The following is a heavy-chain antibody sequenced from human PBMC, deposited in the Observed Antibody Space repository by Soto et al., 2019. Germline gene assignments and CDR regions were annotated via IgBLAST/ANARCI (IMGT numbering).Heavy chain of an antibody. J-gene: IGHJ3*02. CDR1: GGSISTYY. CDR2: LYNSGNT. V-gene: IGHV4-59*08. CDR3: ARPHGGPYAFDI. Sequence: PSETLSLTCTFSGGSISTYYWSWIRQPPGKGLEWIGYLYNSGNTNYNPSLKSRVTISIDTSKNQFSLKLSSVSAADTAVYYCARPHGGPYAFDIWGQGTMVTVS. D-gene: IGHD2-15*01.